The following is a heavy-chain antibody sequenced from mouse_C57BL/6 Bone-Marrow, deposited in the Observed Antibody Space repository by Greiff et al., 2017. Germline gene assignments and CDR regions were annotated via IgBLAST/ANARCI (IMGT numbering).Heavy chain of an antibody. D-gene: IGHD3-3*01. Sequence: QVQLQQPGAELVKPGASVQMSCKASVYTFTSYWITWVKQRPGQGLEWIGALYPGSGSTNYNEKFKGKATPTVDTSSSTAYMQLSSLTSEDSAVYYWAREGYYGAGAGWGPGALVSGAA. CDR3: AREGYYGAGAG. J-gene: IGHJ3*01. CDR2: LYPGSGST. CDR1: VYTFTSYW. V-gene: IGHV1-55*01.